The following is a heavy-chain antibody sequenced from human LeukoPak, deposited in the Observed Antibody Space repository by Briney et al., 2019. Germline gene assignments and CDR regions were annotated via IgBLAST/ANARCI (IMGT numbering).Heavy chain of an antibody. J-gene: IGHJ4*02. CDR2: IHKSGSL. V-gene: IGHV3-48*01. CDR3: ARLREIPVFGVVTKSTSYFDY. D-gene: IGHD3-3*01. Sequence: GGSLRLSCEASGFTFSTYTMNWVRQAPGKGLEWVSCIHKSGSLYYADSVRGRFTISRDNAKSSLYLQMNSLRAEDTAVYYCARLREIPVFGVVTKSTSYFDYWGQGTLVTVSS. CDR1: GFTFSTYT.